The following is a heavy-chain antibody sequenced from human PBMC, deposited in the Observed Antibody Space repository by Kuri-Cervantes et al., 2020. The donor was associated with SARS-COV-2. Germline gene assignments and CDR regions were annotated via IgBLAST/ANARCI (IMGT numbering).Heavy chain of an antibody. J-gene: IGHJ3*02. CDR3: ARGEGAAPDLDAFDI. V-gene: IGHV1-2*06. Sequence: ASVKVSCKASGYTFTGYYMHWVRQAPGQGLEWMGRINPNSGGTNYAQKFQGRVTMTRDTSISTAYMELSRLRSDDTAVYYCARGEGAAPDLDAFDIWGQGTMVTVSS. D-gene: IGHD1-26*01. CDR2: INPNSGGT. CDR1: GYTFTGYY.